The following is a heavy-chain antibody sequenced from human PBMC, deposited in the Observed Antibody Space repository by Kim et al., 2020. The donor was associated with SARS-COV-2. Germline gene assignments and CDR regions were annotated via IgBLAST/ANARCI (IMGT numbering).Heavy chain of an antibody. Sequence: SETLSLTCTVSGGSISSYYWSWIRQPAAKGLEWIGHIYTSGTTNYNPSLKSRVTMSVDASKNQFSLNLSSVTAADTAVYYCARVQTASDRAPFVFDYWGQGNLVTVSS. CDR1: GGSISSYY. CDR3: ARVQTASDRAPFVFDY. D-gene: IGHD1-1*01. J-gene: IGHJ4*02. CDR2: IYTSGTT. V-gene: IGHV4-4*07.